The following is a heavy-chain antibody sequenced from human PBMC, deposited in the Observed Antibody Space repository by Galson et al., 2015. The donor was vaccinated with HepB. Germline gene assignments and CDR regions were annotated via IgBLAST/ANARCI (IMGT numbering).Heavy chain of an antibody. V-gene: IGHV3-23*01. D-gene: IGHD2-2*01. CDR2: IGAGGGST. J-gene: IGHJ4*02. Sequence: SLRLSCAASGFTFSSYAMSWVRQAPGKGLEWVSAIGAGGGSTYYADSVKGRFTISRDNSKNTMYLHMSSLGAEDTAVYYCAKGGDCSSTSCYNFDHWGQGTLVTVSS. CDR1: GFTFSSYA. CDR3: AKGGDCSSTSCYNFDH.